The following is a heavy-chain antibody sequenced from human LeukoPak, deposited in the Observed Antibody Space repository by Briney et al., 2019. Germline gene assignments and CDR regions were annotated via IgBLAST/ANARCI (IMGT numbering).Heavy chain of an antibody. CDR1: GYIFTAHG. J-gene: IGHJ4*02. Sequence: ASVKVSCKAYGYIFTAHGISWVRQAPGQGLEWMGWISAYDGNTNYAQNLQGRVTMTTDTSTSTAYMELRSLRSDDTAVYYCARGTTSYYYDSNGYYYFDYWGQGTLVTVSS. CDR2: ISAYDGNT. CDR3: ARGTTSYYYDSNGYYYFDY. D-gene: IGHD3-22*01. V-gene: IGHV1-18*01.